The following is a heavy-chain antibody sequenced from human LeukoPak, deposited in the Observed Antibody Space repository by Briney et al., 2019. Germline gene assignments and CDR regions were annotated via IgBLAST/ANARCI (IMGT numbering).Heavy chain of an antibody. J-gene: IGHJ4*02. Sequence: PSETLSLTCTVSDGSISNYYWSWIRQPPGRGLEWIGYINYSGSTNYNPSLKNRVTISVDTSKNQFSLKVTSVTAADTAVYYCARLNGGYWGQGTLVTVSS. V-gene: IGHV4-59*08. CDR2: INYSGST. CDR1: DGSISNYY. CDR3: ARLNGGY. D-gene: IGHD1-1*01.